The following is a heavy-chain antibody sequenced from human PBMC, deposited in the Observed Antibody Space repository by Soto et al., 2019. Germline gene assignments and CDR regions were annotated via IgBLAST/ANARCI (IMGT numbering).Heavy chain of an antibody. J-gene: IGHJ3*02. Sequence: SVKVSCKASGGTFSSYAISWVRQAPGQGLEWMGGIIPIFGTANYAQKFQGRVTITADESTSTAYMELSSLRSEDTAVYYCAKEGYCSSTSCPDDAFDIWGQGTMVTVSS. CDR1: GGTFSSYA. D-gene: IGHD2-2*01. V-gene: IGHV1-69*13. CDR3: AKEGYCSSTSCPDDAFDI. CDR2: IIPIFGTA.